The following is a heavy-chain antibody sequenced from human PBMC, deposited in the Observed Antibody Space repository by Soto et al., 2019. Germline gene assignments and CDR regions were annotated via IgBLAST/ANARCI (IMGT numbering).Heavy chain of an antibody. Sequence: ASVKVSCKSSGYTFTSYGISCVRQAPGQGLERMGWISAYNGNTNYAQKLQGRVTMTTATSTSTAYRELRSLRSDDTAVYYCARDGHYYDSSGVLGYWGQGTLVTVSS. CDR3: ARDGHYYDSSGVLGY. CDR2: ISAYNGNT. V-gene: IGHV1-18*01. D-gene: IGHD3-22*01. CDR1: GYTFTSYG. J-gene: IGHJ4*02.